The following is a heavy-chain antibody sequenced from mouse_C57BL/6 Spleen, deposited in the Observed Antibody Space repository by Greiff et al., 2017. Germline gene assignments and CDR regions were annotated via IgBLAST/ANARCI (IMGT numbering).Heavy chain of an antibody. D-gene: IGHD2-3*01. CDR1: GYTFTSYG. CDR2: IYTGNGYT. Sequence: VQLQQSGAELVRPGASVKMSCKTSGYTFTSYGINWVKQRPGQSLEWIGDIYTGNGYTEYNEKFKGKSTLTVDTSSSTAYMQLCSLTSEDTAVYFCARAMGHFDYWGQGTTLTVSS. J-gene: IGHJ2*01. CDR3: ARAMGHFDY. V-gene: IGHV1-58*01.